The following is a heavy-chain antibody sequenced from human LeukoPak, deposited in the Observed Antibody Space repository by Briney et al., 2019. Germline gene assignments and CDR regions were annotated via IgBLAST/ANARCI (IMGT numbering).Heavy chain of an antibody. J-gene: IGHJ4*02. CDR2: ISFDGSQK. Sequence: GGSLRLSCAASGFTFSNYGMHWVRQAPGKGLEWVALISFDGSQKYYADSVKDRFTISRDNSKNTLYLQMNSLRAEDTAVYYCASSGSSWYSYEYWGQGTLVTVSS. V-gene: IGHV3-33*01. CDR1: GFTFSNYG. D-gene: IGHD6-13*01. CDR3: ASSGSSWYSYEY.